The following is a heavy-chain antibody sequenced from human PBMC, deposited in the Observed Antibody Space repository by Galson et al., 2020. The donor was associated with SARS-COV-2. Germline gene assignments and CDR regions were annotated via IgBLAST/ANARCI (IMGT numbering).Heavy chain of an antibody. CDR3: ASPMAPAYYYYYGMDV. V-gene: IGHV3-48*03. D-gene: IGHD2-2*01. J-gene: IGHJ6*02. CDR1: GFTFSSYE. Sequence: GESLKISCAASGFTFSSYEMNWVRQAPGKGLEWVSYISSSGSTIYYADSVKGRFTISRDNAKNSLYLQMNSLRAEDTAVYYCASPMAPAYYYYYGMDVWGQGPTVTVSS. CDR2: ISSSGSTI.